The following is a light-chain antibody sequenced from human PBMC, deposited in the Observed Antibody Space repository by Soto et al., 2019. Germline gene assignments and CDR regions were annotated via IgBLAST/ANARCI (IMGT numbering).Light chain of an antibody. Sequence: DIQMTQSPSTLSASVGDRVTITCRASQSIKSWLAWYQQKPGTAPKLLIYDASTLESGVPSRFSGSGSGTEFTLTISSLQPDDFATYYCQHYNSYSEAFGQGTKVDIK. CDR3: QHYNSYSEA. V-gene: IGKV1-5*01. J-gene: IGKJ1*01. CDR1: QSIKSW. CDR2: DAS.